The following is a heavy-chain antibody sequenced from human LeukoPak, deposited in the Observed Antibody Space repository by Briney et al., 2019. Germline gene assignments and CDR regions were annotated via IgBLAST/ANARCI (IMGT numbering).Heavy chain of an antibody. V-gene: IGHV3-23*01. D-gene: IGHD1-7*01. CDR1: GFTFSSYS. J-gene: IGHJ6*03. CDR3: AKVGTTFYYYYMDV. Sequence: GGSLRLSCAASGFTFSSYSMNWVRQAPGKGLEWVSSLTGTDGSTYYADSVKGRCTISRDNSKNTLYLQMNSLRADDTALYYCAKVGTTFYYYYMDVWGKGTTVTVSS. CDR2: LTGTDGST.